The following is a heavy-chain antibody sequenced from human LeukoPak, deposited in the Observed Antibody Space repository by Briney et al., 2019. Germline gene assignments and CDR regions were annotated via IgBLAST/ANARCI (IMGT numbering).Heavy chain of an antibody. J-gene: IGHJ4*02. D-gene: IGHD3-22*01. V-gene: IGHV3-74*01. CDR1: GFALSRYG. CDR2: INSDGTNT. Sequence: GGSLRLSCAASGFALSRYGMHSVRQAPGKGLVWVSLINSDGTNTNYADSVKGRFTISRDNAKNTLYLQMNSLRAEDTAVYYCASRIPYDSSSYWGQGTLVTISS. CDR3: ASRIPYDSSSY.